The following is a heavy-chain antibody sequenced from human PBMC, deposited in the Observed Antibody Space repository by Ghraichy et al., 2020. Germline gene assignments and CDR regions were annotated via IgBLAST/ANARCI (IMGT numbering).Heavy chain of an antibody. D-gene: IGHD6-13*01. CDR3: ARDRGGIAAQTQRDYYGMDV. Sequence: SETLSLTCTVSGGSISSYYWSWIRQPPGKGLEWIGYIYYSGSTNYNPSLKSRVTISVDTSKNQFSLKLSSVTAADTAVYYCARDRGGIAAQTQRDYYGMDVWGQGTTVTVSS. V-gene: IGHV4-59*01. CDR1: GGSISSYY. CDR2: IYYSGST. J-gene: IGHJ6*02.